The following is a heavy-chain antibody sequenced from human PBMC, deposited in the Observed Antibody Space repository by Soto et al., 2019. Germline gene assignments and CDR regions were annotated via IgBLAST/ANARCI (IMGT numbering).Heavy chain of an antibody. Sequence: SETLSLTCTVSGGSISSSSYYWGWIRQPPGKGLEWIGSIYYSGSTYYNPSLKSRVTISVDTSKNQFSLKLSSVTAADTAVYYCARDFGYCSSTSCYTYYYYGMDVWGQGTTVTVSS. V-gene: IGHV4-39*02. J-gene: IGHJ6*02. CDR2: IYYSGST. D-gene: IGHD2-2*02. CDR1: GGSISSSSYY. CDR3: ARDFGYCSSTSCYTYYYYGMDV.